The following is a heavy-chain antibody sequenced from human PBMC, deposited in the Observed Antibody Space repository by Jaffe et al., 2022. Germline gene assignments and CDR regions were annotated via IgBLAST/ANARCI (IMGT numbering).Heavy chain of an antibody. Sequence: QLQLQESGPGLVKPSETLSLTCTVSGGSISSSSYYWGWIRQPPGKGLEWIGSIYYSGSTYYNPSLKSRVTISVDTSKNQFSLKLSSVTAADTAVYYCARQGTYYDFWSGYYTKDNWFDPWGQGTLVTVSS. CDR2: IYYSGST. CDR3: ARQGTYYDFWSGYYTKDNWFDP. V-gene: IGHV4-39*01. D-gene: IGHD3-3*01. J-gene: IGHJ5*02. CDR1: GGSISSSSYY.